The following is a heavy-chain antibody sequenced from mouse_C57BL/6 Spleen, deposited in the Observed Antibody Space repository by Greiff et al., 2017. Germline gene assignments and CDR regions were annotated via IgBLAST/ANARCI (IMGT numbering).Heavy chain of an antibody. J-gene: IGHJ2*01. CDR2: ISYSGST. CDR1: GYSITSDY. CDR3: ARSVGSEDYFDY. D-gene: IGHD1-1*01. Sequence: DVKLQESGPGLAKPSQTLSLTCSVTGYSITSDYWNWIRKFPGNKLEYMGCISYSGSTYYNPSLKSRISITRDTSKNQYYMQLNSVTTDDTATYYCARSVGSEDYFDYWGQGTTLTVSS. V-gene: IGHV3-8*01.